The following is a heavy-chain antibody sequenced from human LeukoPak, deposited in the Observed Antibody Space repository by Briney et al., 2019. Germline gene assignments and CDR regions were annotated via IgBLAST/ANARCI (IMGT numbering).Heavy chain of an antibody. J-gene: IGHJ6*02. Sequence: SQTLSLTCTVSGGSISSGDYYWSWIRQPPGKGLEWIGYIYYSGSTYYNPSLKSRVTISVDTSKNQFSLKLSSVTAADTAVYYCARDEYSSSSGYYYYGMDVWGQGTTVTVSS. CDR1: GGSISSGDYY. CDR2: IYYSGST. CDR3: ARDEYSSSSGYYYYGMDV. V-gene: IGHV4-30-4*01. D-gene: IGHD6-6*01.